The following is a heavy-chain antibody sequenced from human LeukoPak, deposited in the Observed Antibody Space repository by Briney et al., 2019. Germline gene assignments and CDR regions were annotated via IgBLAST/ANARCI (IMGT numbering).Heavy chain of an antibody. CDR2: IKQDGSEK. J-gene: IGHJ4*02. D-gene: IGHD3-22*01. CDR3: ARVVYYDSSGYNY. CDR1: GFTFSSYW. V-gene: IGHV3-7*01. Sequence: GGSLRLSCAASGFTFSSYWMSWVRQAPGKGLEWVANIKQDGSEKYYVDSVKGRFTISRDDAKNSLYLQMNSLRAEDTAVYYCARVVYYDSSGYNYWGQGTLVTVSS.